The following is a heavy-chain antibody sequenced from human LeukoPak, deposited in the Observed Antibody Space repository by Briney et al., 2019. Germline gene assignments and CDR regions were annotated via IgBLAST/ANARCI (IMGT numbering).Heavy chain of an antibody. D-gene: IGHD5-18*01. CDR2: IYTSEST. CDR3: ARDVGGYNYGYSLDY. J-gene: IGHJ4*02. CDR1: GGSISTYY. V-gene: IGHV4-4*07. Sequence: MCSETLSLTCTVSGGSISTYYCSWIRQPAGKGLEWIGRIYTSESTSYNSSLKSRVTMSVDTSKNQFSLKLSSVTAADTAVYYCARDVGGYNYGYSLDYWGQGTLVSFSS.